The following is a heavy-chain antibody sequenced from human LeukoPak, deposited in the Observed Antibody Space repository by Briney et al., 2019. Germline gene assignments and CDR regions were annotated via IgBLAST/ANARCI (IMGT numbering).Heavy chain of an antibody. J-gene: IGHJ3*02. CDR2: IKQDGSEK. CDR3: ARDTRGSGWYRGGDFDI. D-gene: IGHD6-19*01. Sequence: LTGGSLRLSCAASGFTFSSYWMSWVRQAPGKGLEWVANIKQDGSEKYYVDSVKGRFTISRDNAKNSLYLQMKRLRAEDTAVYYCARDTRGSGWYRGGDFDIWGQGTMVTVSS. V-gene: IGHV3-7*01. CDR1: GFTFSSYW.